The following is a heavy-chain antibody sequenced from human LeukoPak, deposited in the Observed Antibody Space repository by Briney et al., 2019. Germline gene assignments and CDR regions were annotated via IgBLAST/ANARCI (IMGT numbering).Heavy chain of an antibody. J-gene: IGHJ4*02. CDR2: ISGSGSST. D-gene: IGHD1-26*01. CDR3: AGGSGISDF. CDR1: GFTFNTYA. Sequence: GGSLRLSCAASGFTFNTYAMTWVRQAPGKGLEWISTISGSGSSTYYADSVKGRFTISRDNSKNTLYLQMNSLRAEDTAVYYCAGGSGISDFWGQGTLVTVSS. V-gene: IGHV3-23*01.